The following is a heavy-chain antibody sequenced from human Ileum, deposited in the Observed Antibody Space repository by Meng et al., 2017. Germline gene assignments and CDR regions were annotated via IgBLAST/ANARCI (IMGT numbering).Heavy chain of an antibody. CDR2: GHSRFRT. Sequence: SGPRSLKPSRTLSTHRPLSGRSVRRSGYYWTWVLHHAGKYLDSLGNGHSRFRTYYNPSLNNRNTISVDTANNQFARYLSCVIGADRAVYYCARKSYQYVWGSYRYPILDYRGQGTLVTVSS. CDR1: GRSVRRSGYY. D-gene: IGHD3-16*02. V-gene: IGHV4-30-2*03. J-gene: IGHJ4*02. CDR3: ARKSYQYVWGSYRYPILDY.